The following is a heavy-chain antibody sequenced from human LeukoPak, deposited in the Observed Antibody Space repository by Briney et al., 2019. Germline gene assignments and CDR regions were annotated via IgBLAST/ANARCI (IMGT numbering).Heavy chain of an antibody. D-gene: IGHD4-17*01. CDR3: AKKTTVTTRGPLDY. CDR1: GFTFSSYA. J-gene: IGHJ4*02. Sequence: GGSLRLSCAASGFTFSSYAMSWVRQAPGKGLEWVSAISGSGGSTYYADSVKGRFTISRDNSKNTLYLQMNSLRAEDTAVYYCAKKTTVTTRGPLDYWGQGTLVTVSS. V-gene: IGHV3-23*01. CDR2: ISGSGGST.